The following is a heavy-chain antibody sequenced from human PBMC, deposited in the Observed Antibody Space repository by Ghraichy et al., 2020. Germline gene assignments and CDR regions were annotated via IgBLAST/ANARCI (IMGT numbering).Heavy chain of an antibody. J-gene: IGHJ4*02. Sequence: SETLSLTCSVYGASFSGGSISGFYWPWIRQPPGKGLEWVGENNHSGSTTYNPSPKSRVTMSVDTSKSQVSLNLNSVTAADTAVYYCATFEVTETTINYYWGQGTLVTVSS. V-gene: IGHV4-34*01. CDR3: ATFEVTETTINYY. D-gene: IGHD4-17*01. CDR2: NNHSGST. CDR1: GASFSGGSISGFY.